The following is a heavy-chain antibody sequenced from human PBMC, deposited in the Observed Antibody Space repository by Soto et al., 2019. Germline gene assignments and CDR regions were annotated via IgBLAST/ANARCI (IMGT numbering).Heavy chain of an antibody. V-gene: IGHV1-69*02. CDR2: IIPILGIA. Sequence: EASVKVSCKASGGTFSSYTISWVRQAPGQGLEWMGRIIPILGIANYAQKFQGRVTITADKSTSTAYMELSSLRSEDTAVYYCAISRTYYYGSGSRAYYFDDWGQGTLVTVSS. CDR3: AISRTYYYGSGSRAYYFDD. D-gene: IGHD3-10*01. J-gene: IGHJ4*02. CDR1: GGTFSSYT.